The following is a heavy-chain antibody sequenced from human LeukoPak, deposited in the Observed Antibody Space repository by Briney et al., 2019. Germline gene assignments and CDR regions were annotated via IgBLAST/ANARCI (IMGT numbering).Heavy chain of an antibody. Sequence: PGGSLRLSCAASGFTFSNAWMSWVRQAPGKGLELVGRIKSKTDDDTAEYAAPVKGRFTISRDDSKNTLYLQMNSLKTEDTGVYYCTTDLRWELPPTDYWGQGTLVTVSS. D-gene: IGHD1-26*01. CDR1: GFTFSNAW. CDR3: TTDLRWELPPTDY. V-gene: IGHV3-15*01. J-gene: IGHJ4*02. CDR2: IKSKTDDDTA.